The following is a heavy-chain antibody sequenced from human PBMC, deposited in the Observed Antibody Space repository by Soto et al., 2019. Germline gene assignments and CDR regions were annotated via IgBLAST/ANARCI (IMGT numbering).Heavy chain of an antibody. V-gene: IGHV3-23*01. D-gene: IGHD2-15*01. CDR1: GFTFSTYA. CDR2: ISGTGDSP. J-gene: IGHJ4*02. CDR3: AKGSNSGGGCCYHFDY. Sequence: GGSLRLSCAASGFTFSTYAMSWVRQAPGKGLEWISGISGTGDSPYYVDSVKGRFTVSRDNSKNTLHLQMNSLRAEDTAVYYCAKGSNSGGGCCYHFDYWGQGTVVTVSS.